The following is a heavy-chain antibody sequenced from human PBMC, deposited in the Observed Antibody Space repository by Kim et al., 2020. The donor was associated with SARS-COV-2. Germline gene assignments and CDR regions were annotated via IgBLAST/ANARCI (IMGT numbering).Heavy chain of an antibody. CDR1: GGTFSSYA. Sequence: SVTVSCKASGGTFSSYAISWVRQAPGQGLEWLGGIIPIFGTPIYAQKFQGRVTITADESTSTAYMGLSSLRSEDTAVYYCARETYYGSGSYYLPFDYWGQGTLVTVSS. J-gene: IGHJ4*02. CDR2: IIPIFGTP. CDR3: ARETYYGSGSYYLPFDY. V-gene: IGHV1-69*13. D-gene: IGHD3-10*01.